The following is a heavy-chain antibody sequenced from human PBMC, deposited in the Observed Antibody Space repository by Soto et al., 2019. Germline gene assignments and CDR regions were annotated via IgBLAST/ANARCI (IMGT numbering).Heavy chain of an antibody. CDR3: AREYWAQVDH. CDR2: ISSDGTST. CDR1: GFTFSEYW. V-gene: IGHV3-74*01. Sequence: EVQLVESGGGLVQPGGSLRLSCVASGFTFSEYWMHWVRQAPGKGLVWVSRISSDGTSTNYADSVEGRLTISRDNARNTLYLQVNSLRDEDSAVYYCAREYWAQVDHWGHGTLVIVSS. D-gene: IGHD2-8*02. J-gene: IGHJ4*01.